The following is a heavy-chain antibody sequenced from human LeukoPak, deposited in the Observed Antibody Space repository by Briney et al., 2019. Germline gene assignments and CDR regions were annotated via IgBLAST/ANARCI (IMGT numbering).Heavy chain of an antibody. J-gene: IGHJ3*02. CDR3: ARGANHYDSSVGAFDI. CDR1: GGSISSGDYY. Sequence: PSQTLSLTCTVSGGSISSGDYYWSWIRQPPGKGLEWIGYIYYSGSTYYNPSLKSRVTISVNTSKNQFSLKLSSVTAADTAVYYCARGANHYDSSVGAFDIWGQGTMVTVSS. CDR2: IYYSGST. D-gene: IGHD3-22*01. V-gene: IGHV4-30-4*01.